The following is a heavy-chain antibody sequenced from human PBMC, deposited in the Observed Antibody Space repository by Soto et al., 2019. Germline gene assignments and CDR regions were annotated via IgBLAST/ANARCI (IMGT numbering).Heavy chain of an antibody. CDR2: ISDSGSS. D-gene: IGHD1-1*01. CDR1: GGSFTNSF. V-gene: IGHV4-59*08. CDR3: ARTLPGTSGGGIDP. Sequence: QVQLRESGPGLVKPSETLSLMCSVSGGSFTNSFWSWLRQPPGKGLELIGFISDSGSSKYSPSLYIRVNISIVTPKSQFSLTLTSVTAADTAVYYCARTLPGTSGGGIDPWGQGSLVTVSS. J-gene: IGHJ5*02.